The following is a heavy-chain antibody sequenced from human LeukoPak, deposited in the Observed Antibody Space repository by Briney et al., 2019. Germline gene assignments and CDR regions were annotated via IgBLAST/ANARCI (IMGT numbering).Heavy chain of an antibody. D-gene: IGHD5-24*01. J-gene: IGHJ4*02. CDR1: GFTFSPAW. Sequence: GSLRLSCAASGFTFSPAWMHWVRQAPGKGLEWVSRINNDGSYINYAESVKGRFTLSRDNTKNTLTLQMNSLRAEDTAVYFCVRDGSAYNFDYWGQGTLVTVSS. CDR3: VRDGSAYNFDY. CDR2: INNDGSYI. V-gene: IGHV3-74*01.